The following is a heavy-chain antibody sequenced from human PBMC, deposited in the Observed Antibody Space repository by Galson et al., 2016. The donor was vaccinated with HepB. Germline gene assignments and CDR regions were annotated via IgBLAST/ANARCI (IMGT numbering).Heavy chain of an antibody. V-gene: IGHV3-21*01. CDR2: ISSGSSYI. CDR1: GFTFTRYN. CDR3: ARVREQQLLDAFDI. Sequence: SLRLSCATSGFTFTRYNMNWVRQAPGKGLEWVSSISSGSSYIYYADSLKGRFTISRDNVKKSLYLQMNSLRPEDTAVYYCARVREQQLLDAFDIWGQGTMVTVSS. D-gene: IGHD6-13*01. J-gene: IGHJ3*02.